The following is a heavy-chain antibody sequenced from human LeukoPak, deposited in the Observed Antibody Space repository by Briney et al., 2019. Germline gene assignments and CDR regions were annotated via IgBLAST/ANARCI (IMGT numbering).Heavy chain of an antibody. D-gene: IGHD6-13*01. Sequence: PGGSLRLSCAASGFTFSSYSMNWVRQAPGKGLEWVANIKQDGSEKYYVDSVKGRFTISRDNAKNSLYLQMNSLRAEDTAVYYCARFGSSSWSVWSFTQQLQNFDYWGQGTLVTVSS. CDR2: IKQDGSEK. V-gene: IGHV3-7*01. CDR1: GFTFSSYS. CDR3: ARFGSSSWSVWSFTQQLQNFDY. J-gene: IGHJ4*02.